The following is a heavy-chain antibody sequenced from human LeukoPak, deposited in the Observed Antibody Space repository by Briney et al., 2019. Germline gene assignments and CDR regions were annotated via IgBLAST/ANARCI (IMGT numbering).Heavy chain of an antibody. V-gene: IGHV3-7*04. J-gene: IGHJ4*02. CDR1: GFTLSNYW. CDR3: ARYGSIVAAGTFDY. CDR2: IKPDGSEK. D-gene: IGHD6-25*01. Sequence: PGGSLRLSCAASGFTLSNYWMSWVRQAPGKGLEWVANIKPDGSEKYYVDSVKGRFTISRDNAKNSLYQQMNSLRAEDTAVYYCARYGSIVAAGTFDYWGQGTLVTVSS.